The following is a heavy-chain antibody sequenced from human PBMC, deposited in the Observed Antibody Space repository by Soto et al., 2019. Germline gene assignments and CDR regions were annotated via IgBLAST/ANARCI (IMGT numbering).Heavy chain of an antibody. Sequence: QVQLVESGGGMVQPGRSLRLSCAASGFIFSNYAMHWVRQAPGKGLEWVAVISFDGRNKYYADSVKGRFTISRDNSKLTLYLQMDSLRTEDTAVYFCAKRQGIGAAAKNFDFWGQGARVTVSS. CDR1: GFIFSNYA. J-gene: IGHJ4*02. D-gene: IGHD6-13*01. CDR3: AKRQGIGAAAKNFDF. CDR2: ISFDGRNK. V-gene: IGHV3-30-3*02.